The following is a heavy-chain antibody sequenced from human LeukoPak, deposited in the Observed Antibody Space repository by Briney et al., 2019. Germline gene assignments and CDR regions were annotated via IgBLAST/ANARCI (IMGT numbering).Heavy chain of an antibody. CDR1: GFTVSSNY. D-gene: IGHD6-6*01. CDR2: IRSKAYGGTT. Sequence: GGSLRLSCAASGFTVSSNYMSWVRQAPGKGLEWVGFIRSKAYGGTTEYAASVKGRFTISRDDSKSIAYLQMNSLKTEDTAVYYCTRDSSSSREVSWFDPWGQGTLVTVSS. J-gene: IGHJ5*02. CDR3: TRDSSSSREVSWFDP. V-gene: IGHV3-49*04.